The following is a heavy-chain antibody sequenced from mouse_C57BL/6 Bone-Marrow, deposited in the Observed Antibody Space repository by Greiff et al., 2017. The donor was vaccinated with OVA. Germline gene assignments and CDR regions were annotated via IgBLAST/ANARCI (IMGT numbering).Heavy chain of an antibody. V-gene: IGHV5-6*01. Sequence: EVKLMESGGDLVKPGGSLKLSCAASGFTFSSYGMSWVRQTPDKRLEWVATISSGGSYTYYPDSVKGRFTISRDNAKNTLYLQMSSLKSEDTAMYYCARHYYGSRRFAYWGQGTLVTVSA. J-gene: IGHJ3*01. CDR1: GFTFSSYG. CDR3: ARHYYGSRRFAY. CDR2: ISSGGSYT. D-gene: IGHD1-1*01.